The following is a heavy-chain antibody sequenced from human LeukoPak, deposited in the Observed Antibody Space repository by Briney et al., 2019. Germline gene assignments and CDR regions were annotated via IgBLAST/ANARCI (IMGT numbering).Heavy chain of an antibody. Sequence: SETLSLTCAVYGGSFSGYYWSWIRQPPGKGLEWIGEINHSGSTNYNPSLKSRVTISVDTSKNQFPLKLSSVTAADTAVYYCASTGDYYDSSGYSIDYWGQGTLVTVSS. J-gene: IGHJ4*02. CDR2: INHSGST. V-gene: IGHV4-34*01. D-gene: IGHD3-22*01. CDR1: GGSFSGYY. CDR3: ASTGDYYDSSGYSIDY.